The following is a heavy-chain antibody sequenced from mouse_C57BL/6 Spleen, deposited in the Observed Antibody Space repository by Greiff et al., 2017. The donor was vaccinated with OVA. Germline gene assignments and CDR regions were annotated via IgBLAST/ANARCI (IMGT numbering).Heavy chain of an antibody. CDR3: ARYYGTPFDY. Sequence: DVQLQESGPELVKPGASVKMSCKASGYTFTDYNMHWVKQSHGKSLEWIGYINPNNGGTSYNQKFKGKATLTVNKSSSTAYMELRSLTSEDSAVYYCARYYGTPFDYWGQGTTLTVSS. D-gene: IGHD1-1*01. CDR1: GYTFTDYN. J-gene: IGHJ2*01. CDR2: INPNNGGT. V-gene: IGHV1-22*01.